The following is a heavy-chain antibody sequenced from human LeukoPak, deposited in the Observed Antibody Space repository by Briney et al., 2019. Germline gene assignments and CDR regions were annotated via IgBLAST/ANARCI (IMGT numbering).Heavy chain of an antibody. CDR3: ARVAYYDFWSGYRENDY. CDR1: GFTFSSYW. Sequence: PGGSLRLSCAASGFTFSSYWMSWVRQAPGKGLEWVANIKQDGSEKYYVDSVKGRFTISRDNAKNSLYLQMNSLRAEDTAVYYCARVAYYDFWSGYRENDYWGQGTLVTVSS. D-gene: IGHD3-3*01. CDR2: IKQDGSEK. V-gene: IGHV3-7*01. J-gene: IGHJ4*02.